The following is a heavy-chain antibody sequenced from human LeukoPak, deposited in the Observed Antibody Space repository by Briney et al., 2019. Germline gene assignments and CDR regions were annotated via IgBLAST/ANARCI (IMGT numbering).Heavy chain of an antibody. V-gene: IGHV3-23*01. Sequence: GGSLRLSCAASGFTFSSYAMSWVRQAPGKGLEWVSAISGSGGSTYYADSVKGRFTIPRDNSKNTLYLQMNSLRAEDTAVYYCAKGHYGDYYYYYFDYWGQGTLVTVSS. J-gene: IGHJ4*02. CDR1: GFTFSSYA. CDR3: AKGHYGDYYYYYFDY. CDR2: ISGSGGST. D-gene: IGHD4-17*01.